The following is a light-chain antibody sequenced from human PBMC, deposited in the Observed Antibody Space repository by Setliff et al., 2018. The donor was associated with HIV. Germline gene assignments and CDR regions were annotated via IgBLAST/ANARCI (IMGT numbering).Light chain of an antibody. V-gene: IGLV2-14*01. CDR3: SSYTISSTLYV. Sequence: QSALTQPASLSGSPGQSITISCTETGSDVAGYTYVSWYQQHPGKAPKLIIYDVSNRPSGVSNRFSGSKSGNTASLTISGLQAEDEADYYCSSYTISSTLYVFGTGTKVTVL. CDR2: DVS. J-gene: IGLJ1*01. CDR1: GSDVAGYTY.